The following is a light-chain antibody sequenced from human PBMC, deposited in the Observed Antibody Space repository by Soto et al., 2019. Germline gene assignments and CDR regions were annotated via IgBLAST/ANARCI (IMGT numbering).Light chain of an antibody. CDR3: QHYKRYSEA. J-gene: IGKJ1*01. CDR2: KAS. Sequence: DIQMTQSPSTLSGSVGDRVTITCRASQTISSWLAWYQQKPGKAPKLLIYKASTLKSGVPSRFSGSGSGTEFTLTSSSLQPDDFATYYCQHYKRYSEAFGQGTKVELK. CDR1: QTISSW. V-gene: IGKV1-5*03.